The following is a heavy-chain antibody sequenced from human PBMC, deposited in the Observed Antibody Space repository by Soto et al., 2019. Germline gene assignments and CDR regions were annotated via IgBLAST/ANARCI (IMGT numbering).Heavy chain of an antibody. D-gene: IGHD3-10*01. CDR3: AKDYPTMVRGVTSDYYGMDV. J-gene: IGHJ6*02. V-gene: IGHV3-23*01. CDR1: GFTFSSYA. Sequence: VGSLRLSCAASGFTFSSYAMSWVRQAPGKGLEWVSAISGSGGSTYYADSVRGRFTISRDNSKNTLYLQMNSLRAEDTAVYYCAKDYPTMVRGVTSDYYGMDVWGQGTTVTVSS. CDR2: ISGSGGST.